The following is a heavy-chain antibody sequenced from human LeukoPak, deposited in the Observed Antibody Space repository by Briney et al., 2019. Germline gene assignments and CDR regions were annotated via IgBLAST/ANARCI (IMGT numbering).Heavy chain of an antibody. CDR2: IKSKTDGVTT. J-gene: IGHJ4*02. V-gene: IGHV3-15*01. CDR3: TTERRDYDSSGYYLDY. D-gene: IGHD3-22*01. CDR1: GFTFSNAW. Sequence: PGGSLRLSCAASGFTFSNAWMSWVREAPGKGLEWVGRIKSKTDGVTTDYAAPVKGRFTISRDDSKNTLYLQMNSLKTEDTAVYYCTTERRDYDSSGYYLDYWGQGTLVTVSS.